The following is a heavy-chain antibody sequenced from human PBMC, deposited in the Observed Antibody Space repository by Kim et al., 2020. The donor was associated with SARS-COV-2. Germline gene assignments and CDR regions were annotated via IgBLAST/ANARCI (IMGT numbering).Heavy chain of an antibody. D-gene: IGHD1-26*01. Sequence: GGSLRLSCEASGFTFGNYWMSWVRQVPGKGLEWVANIKQDGSEKKYVDSVKGRFTISRDNAKNSLYLQMRSLRAEDTAVYYCVRVLGWELLHWFAPWGQGALVTVSS. V-gene: IGHV3-7*01. CDR1: GFTFGNYW. CDR2: IKQDGSEK. J-gene: IGHJ5*02. CDR3: VRVLGWELLHWFAP.